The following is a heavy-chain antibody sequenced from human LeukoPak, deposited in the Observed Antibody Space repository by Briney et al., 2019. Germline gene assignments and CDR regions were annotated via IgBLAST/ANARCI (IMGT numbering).Heavy chain of an antibody. Sequence: GGSLRLSCAISGFTSSNLEMSWVRQAPGKGLEWISYISGSGNFIFYADSVKGRFTISRDNANKSLYLQMNSLRAEDTAVYYCATYPPRTLWFGEPLGYWGQGTLVTVSS. CDR1: GFTSSNLE. CDR3: ATYPPRTLWFGEPLGY. J-gene: IGHJ4*02. D-gene: IGHD3-10*01. V-gene: IGHV3-48*03. CDR2: ISGSGNFI.